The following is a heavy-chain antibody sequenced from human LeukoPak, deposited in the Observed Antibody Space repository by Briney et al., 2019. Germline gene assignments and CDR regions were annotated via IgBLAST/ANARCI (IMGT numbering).Heavy chain of an antibody. J-gene: IGHJ3*02. D-gene: IGHD6-19*01. CDR2: ISPYNSNT. CDR3: AREAPVAAGSDAFDI. V-gene: IGHV1-18*01. CDR1: GYTFTTYG. Sequence: GASVKVSCKSSGYTFTTYGISWMRQAPGQSLEWMGWISPYNSNTKYAQKLQGRVTTTTDTSTNTAYMEVRSLRSDDTAVYYCAREAPVAAGSDAFDIWGQGTMVTVSS.